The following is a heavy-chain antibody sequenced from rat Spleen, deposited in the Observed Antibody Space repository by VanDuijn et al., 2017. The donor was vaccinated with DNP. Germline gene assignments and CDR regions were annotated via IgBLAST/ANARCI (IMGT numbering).Heavy chain of an antibody. D-gene: IGHD1-4*01. CDR3: ASTGAY. J-gene: IGHJ2*01. Sequence: EVKLVESGGGLVQPGRSLILSCAASGFNFNDYWMGWVRQAPGKGLEWVGKINKDSSTINYTPSLKDKFTISRDNAQNTLYLQMNSLQTDDTARYFCASTGAYWGQGVMVTVSA. CDR2: INKDSSTI. V-gene: IGHV4-2*01. CDR1: GFNFNDYW.